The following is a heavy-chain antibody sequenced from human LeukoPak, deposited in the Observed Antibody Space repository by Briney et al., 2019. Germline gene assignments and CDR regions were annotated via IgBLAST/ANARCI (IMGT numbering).Heavy chain of an antibody. D-gene: IGHD2-15*01. Sequence: SETLSLTCTVSGGSISSYYWSWIRQPAGKGLEWIGRIYTSGSTNYNPSLKSRVAMSVDTSKNQFSLKLSSVTAADTAVYYCAREKTVCSGGSCYSVYYYYMDVWGKGTTVTISS. CDR2: IYTSGST. V-gene: IGHV4-4*07. J-gene: IGHJ6*03. CDR3: AREKTVCSGGSCYSVYYYYMDV. CDR1: GGSISSYY.